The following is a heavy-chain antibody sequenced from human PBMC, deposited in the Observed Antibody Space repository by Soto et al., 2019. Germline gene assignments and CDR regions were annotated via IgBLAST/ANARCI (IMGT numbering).Heavy chain of an antibody. D-gene: IGHD5-12*01. J-gene: IGHJ4*02. CDR2: IYHSGST. CDR1: GGSISSGGYS. Sequence: QLQLQESGSGLVKPSQTLSLTCAVSGGSISSGGYSWSWIRQPPGKGLEWIGYIYHSGSTYYNPSLKSRVNTSVDRSKNQFSLKLSSVAAADTAVYYCAAGGGLPRYYWGQGTLVTVSS. CDR3: AAGGGLPRYY. V-gene: IGHV4-30-2*01.